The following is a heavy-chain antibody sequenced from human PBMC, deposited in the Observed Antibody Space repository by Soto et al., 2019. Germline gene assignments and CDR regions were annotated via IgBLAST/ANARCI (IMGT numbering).Heavy chain of an antibody. CDR1: GFTFSFYA. D-gene: IGHD3-16*01. CDR2: ISYNGRNK. J-gene: IGHJ4*02. CDR3: ARQAKIGDRSQFYFDS. Sequence: QVQLVESGGDVVQPGRSLRLSCAASGFTFSFYAMHWVRQAPGKGLEWVAVISYNGRNKHYVDSVKGRFTISRDKSQDTLYLQMDSLRPDDTAVYYCARQAKIGDRSQFYFDSWGQGTLVTVSS. V-gene: IGHV3-30*04.